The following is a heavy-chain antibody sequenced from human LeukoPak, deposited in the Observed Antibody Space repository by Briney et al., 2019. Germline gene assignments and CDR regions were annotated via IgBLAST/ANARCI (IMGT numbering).Heavy chain of an antibody. Sequence: MPSESLSLTCTVSGGSISSYYWGWIRRPAGKGLEWIGRIYTSGSTNYNPSLKSRVTMSVDTSKNQFSLKLSSVTAADTAVYYCAREIRYYGSGIFAFDIWGQGTMVTVSS. D-gene: IGHD3-10*01. CDR3: AREIRYYGSGIFAFDI. J-gene: IGHJ3*02. CDR2: IYTSGST. V-gene: IGHV4-4*07. CDR1: GGSISSYY.